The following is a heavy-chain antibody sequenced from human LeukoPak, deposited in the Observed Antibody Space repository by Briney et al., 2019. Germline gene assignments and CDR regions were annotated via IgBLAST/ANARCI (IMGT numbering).Heavy chain of an antibody. CDR2: INPNSGGT. CDR1: GYTFTGYY. J-gene: IGHJ6*03. Sequence: ASVKVSCKASGYTFTGYYMHWVRQAPGQGLEWMGWINPNSGGTNYAQKFQGRVTMTRDTSISTAYMELSRLRSDDTAVYYCARDRSAPTLYYYYYYYMDVWGKGTTVTISS. D-gene: IGHD5/OR15-5a*01. CDR3: ARDRSAPTLYYYYYYYMDV. V-gene: IGHV1-2*02.